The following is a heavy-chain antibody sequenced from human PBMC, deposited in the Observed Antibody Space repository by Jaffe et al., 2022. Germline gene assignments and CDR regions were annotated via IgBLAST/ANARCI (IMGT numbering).Heavy chain of an antibody. Sequence: EVQLVESGGGLVQPGGSLKLSCAASGFTFSGSAMHWVRQASGKGLEWVGRIRSKANSYATAYAASVKGRFTISRDDSKNTAYLQMNSLKTEDTAVYYCTSDYDILTGKDYWGQGTLVTVSS. CDR2: IRSKANSYAT. V-gene: IGHV3-73*02. CDR1: GFTFSGSA. CDR3: TSDYDILTGKDY. D-gene: IGHD3-9*01. J-gene: IGHJ4*02.